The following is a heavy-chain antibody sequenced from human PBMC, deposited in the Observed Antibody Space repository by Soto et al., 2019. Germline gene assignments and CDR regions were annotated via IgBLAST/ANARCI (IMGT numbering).Heavy chain of an antibody. CDR2: IWYDGSNK. J-gene: IGHJ6*02. CDR3: ARDDAADIVATHIHGMDV. V-gene: IGHV3-33*01. D-gene: IGHD5-12*01. Sequence: GGSLRLSCAASGFTFSSYGMHWVRQAPGKGLEWVAVIWYDGSNKYYADSVKGRFTISRDNSKNTLYLQMNSLRAEDTAVYYCARDDAADIVATHIHGMDVWGQGTTVTVSS. CDR1: GFTFSSYG.